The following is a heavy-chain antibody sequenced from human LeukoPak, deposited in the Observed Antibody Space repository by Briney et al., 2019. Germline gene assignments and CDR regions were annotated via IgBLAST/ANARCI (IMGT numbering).Heavy chain of an antibody. CDR3: ARVVVQWLVHLNWFDP. Sequence: KTSETLSLTCAVYGGSFSGYYWSWIRQPPGKGLEWIGEINHSGSTNYNPSLKSRVTISVDKSKNQFSLKLSSVTAADTAVYYCARVVVQWLVHLNWFDPWGQGTLVTVSS. CDR2: INHSGST. D-gene: IGHD6-19*01. J-gene: IGHJ5*02. V-gene: IGHV4-34*01. CDR1: GGSFSGYY.